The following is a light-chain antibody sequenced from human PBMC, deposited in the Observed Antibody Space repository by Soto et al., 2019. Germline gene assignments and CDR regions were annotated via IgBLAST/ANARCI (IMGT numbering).Light chain of an antibody. CDR2: AAS. CDR3: QQSYITPYT. Sequence: DIQMTQSPSSLSASVGETVTITCRASQSISVHLNWYQQKPGKVPKLLIYAASNLQSGVPSSFSGSGSETDFALTISSLQPEDFATYCCQQSYITPYTFGQGTKLQIK. CDR1: QSISVH. J-gene: IGKJ2*01. V-gene: IGKV1-39*01.